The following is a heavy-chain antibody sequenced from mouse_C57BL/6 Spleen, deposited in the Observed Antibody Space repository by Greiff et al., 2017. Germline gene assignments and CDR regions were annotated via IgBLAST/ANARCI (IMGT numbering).Heavy chain of an antibody. Sequence: EVQLKESGPGMVKPSQSLSLTCTVTGYSITSGYDWHWIRHFPGNKLEWMGYISYSGSTNYNPSLKSRISITHDTSKNHFFLKLNSVTTEDTATYYCARGEVLRYPAWFAYWGQGTLVTVSA. J-gene: IGHJ3*01. V-gene: IGHV3-1*01. D-gene: IGHD1-1*01. CDR2: ISYSGST. CDR3: ARGEVLRYPAWFAY. CDR1: GYSITSGYD.